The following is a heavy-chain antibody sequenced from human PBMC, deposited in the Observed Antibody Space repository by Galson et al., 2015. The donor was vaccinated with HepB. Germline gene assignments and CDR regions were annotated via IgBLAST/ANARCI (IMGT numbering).Heavy chain of an antibody. J-gene: IGHJ4*02. CDR2: IDTNATTR. D-gene: IGHD3-10*01. Sequence: SLRLSCAASEFTFSTYSMNWIRQAPGKGLEWVSYIDTNATTRFYADSVKGRFTISRDNAENSLYLQMNSLRAEDTAIYYCARDLEPYSDSGTYLSWGRGTLVTVSS. CDR1: EFTFSTYS. V-gene: IGHV3-48*01. CDR3: ARDLEPYSDSGTYLS.